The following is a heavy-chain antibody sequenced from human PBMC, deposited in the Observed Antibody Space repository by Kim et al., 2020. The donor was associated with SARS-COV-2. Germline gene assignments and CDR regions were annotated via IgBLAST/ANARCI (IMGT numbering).Heavy chain of an antibody. CDR3: TSRDYTNYGVDF. CDR2: IRSKSHSYAR. Sequence: GGSLRLSCAASGFTFSGSIIHWVRQAPGKGLEWVGRIRSKSHSYARAYAASVNGRFTISRDDSKNTAYLQMNSLKTEDTAVYHCTSRDYTNYGVDFWGQGTLVTVSS. J-gene: IGHJ4*02. V-gene: IGHV3-73*01. D-gene: IGHD4-4*01. CDR1: GFTFSGSI.